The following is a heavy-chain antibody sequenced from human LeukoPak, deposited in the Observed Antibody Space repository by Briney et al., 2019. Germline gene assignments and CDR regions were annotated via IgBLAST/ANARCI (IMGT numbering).Heavy chain of an antibody. CDR3: ARDLTGHDAFDI. Sequence: PGGSLRLSCAASGFTFSSYSMNWVRQAPGKGPEWVSSISSSSSYIYYADSVKGRFTISRDNAKNSLYLQMNSLRAEDTAVYYCARDLTGHDAFDIWGQGTMVTVSS. CDR1: GFTFSSYS. J-gene: IGHJ3*02. CDR2: ISSSSSYI. D-gene: IGHD2-8*02. V-gene: IGHV3-21*01.